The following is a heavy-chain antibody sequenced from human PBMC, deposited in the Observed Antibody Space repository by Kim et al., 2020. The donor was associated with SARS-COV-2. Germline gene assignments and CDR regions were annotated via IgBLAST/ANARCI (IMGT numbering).Heavy chain of an antibody. CDR3: ARLRGGSLFDF. J-gene: IGHJ4*02. Sequence: STNYNPSLKGRVTLSVDTSKNQFSLRVTSVTAADTAVFYCARLRGGSLFDFWGQGTPVTVSS. CDR2: ST. V-gene: IGHV4-34*01. D-gene: IGHD1-26*01.